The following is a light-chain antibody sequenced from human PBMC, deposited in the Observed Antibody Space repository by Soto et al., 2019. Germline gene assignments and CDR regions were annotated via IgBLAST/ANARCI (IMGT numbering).Light chain of an antibody. Sequence: QSALTQPASVSGSPGQSITISCTGTSSDVGGYNYVSWYQQHPGKAPKLMIYEVRNRPSGVSNRFSGSKSGNTASLTISGLQAEDEADYYCSSYNSRSTMVFCGGTKLNV. CDR1: SSDVGGYNY. V-gene: IGLV2-14*01. CDR2: EVR. CDR3: SSYNSRSTMV. J-gene: IGLJ2*01.